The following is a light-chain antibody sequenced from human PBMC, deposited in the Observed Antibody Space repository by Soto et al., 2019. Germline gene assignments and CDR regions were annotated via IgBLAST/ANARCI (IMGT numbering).Light chain of an antibody. V-gene: IGKV1-5*03. CDR1: QTIRSW. CDR3: QQYTTYPWT. Sequence: DIQMTQSPSTLSGSVGDRGTITCRPSQTIRSWLAWYQQKQGKAPKIXIYKASTLKSGVPSRFSGSGAGTECTLTISSLQPDDVATYYCQQYTTYPWTFGQGTKVDIK. J-gene: IGKJ1*01. CDR2: KAS.